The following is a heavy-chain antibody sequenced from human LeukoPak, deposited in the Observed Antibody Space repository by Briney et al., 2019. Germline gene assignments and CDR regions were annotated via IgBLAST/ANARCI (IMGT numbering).Heavy chain of an antibody. CDR2: INPNSGGT. J-gene: IGHJ4*02. D-gene: IGHD3-22*01. CDR1: GYTFTGYY. CDR3: ARIMGVYDSSGYIGY. Sequence: ASVKVSCKASGYTFTGYYMHWVRQAPGQGLEWMGWINPNSGGTNYAQKFQGRVTVTRDTSISTAYMELSRLRSDDTAVYYCARIMGVYDSSGYIGYWGQGTLVTVSS. V-gene: IGHV1-2*02.